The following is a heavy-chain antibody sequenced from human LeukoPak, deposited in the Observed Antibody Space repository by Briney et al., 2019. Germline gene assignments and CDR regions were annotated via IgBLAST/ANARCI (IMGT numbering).Heavy chain of an antibody. CDR1: GHTFTSCD. CDR3: TRGSSGRRDN. V-gene: IGHV1-8*01. J-gene: IGHJ4*02. CDR2: MNPNSGNT. D-gene: IGHD6-19*01. Sequence: ASVKVSCKASGHTFTSCDINWVRQATGQGLEWMGWMNPNSGNTGYEQSFQGRITMTRDISIGTAYMELSNLTSEDTAIYYCTRGSSGRRDNWGQGTLVTVSA.